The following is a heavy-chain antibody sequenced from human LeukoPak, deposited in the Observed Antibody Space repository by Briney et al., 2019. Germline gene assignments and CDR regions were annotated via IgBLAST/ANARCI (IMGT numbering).Heavy chain of an antibody. CDR1: GFIFTDYS. V-gene: IGHV3-48*01. J-gene: IGHJ4*02. Sequence: GGCLRLSCAASGFIFTDYSINWVRRAPGKGVEWISYIFKTSSNIYYADSVKGRFTISRDNAKNSLYLRMNSLRAEDTAAYYCARESYWGSSAKGFDYWGRGTLVTVCS. D-gene: IGHD7-27*01. CDR2: IFKTSSNI. CDR3: ARESYWGSSAKGFDY.